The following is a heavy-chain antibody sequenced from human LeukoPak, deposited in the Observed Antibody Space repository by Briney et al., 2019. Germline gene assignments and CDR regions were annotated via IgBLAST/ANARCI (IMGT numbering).Heavy chain of an antibody. D-gene: IGHD3-22*01. Sequence: SVKVSCKASGGTFSSYAISWVRQAPGQGLEWMGRIIPILGIANYAQKFQGRVTITADKSTSTAYMELSSLRPEDTAVYYCADAQNYYDSSDLDAFDIWGQGTMVTVSS. V-gene: IGHV1-69*04. CDR2: IIPILGIA. CDR1: GGTFSSYA. J-gene: IGHJ3*02. CDR3: ADAQNYYDSSDLDAFDI.